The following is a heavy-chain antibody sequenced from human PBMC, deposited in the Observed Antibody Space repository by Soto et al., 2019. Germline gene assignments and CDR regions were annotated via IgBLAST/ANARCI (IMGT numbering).Heavy chain of an antibody. CDR2: ISGSGGSI. D-gene: IGHD2-21*01. V-gene: IGHV3-23*01. Sequence: GGSLRLSCAISGFPFSSYDMNWVRQAPGKGLEWVSGISGSGGSIHYADSVRGRFTISRDNSKNTLYLQMNSLRAEDTAIYYCVKEPPAEVKCDFWGQGILVTVSS. J-gene: IGHJ4*02. CDR3: VKEPPAEVKCDF. CDR1: GFPFSSYD.